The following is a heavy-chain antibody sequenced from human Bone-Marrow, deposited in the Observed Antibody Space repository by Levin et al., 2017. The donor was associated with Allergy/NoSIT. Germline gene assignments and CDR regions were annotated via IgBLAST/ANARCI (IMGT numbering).Heavy chain of an antibody. CDR2: IYSGGST. J-gene: IGHJ6*02. Sequence: GGSLRLSCAASGFTVSSNYMSWVRQAPGKGLEWVSVIYSGGSTYYADSVKGRFTISRDNSKNTLYLQMNSLRAEGTAVYYCARGCHSSSSVMDGMDVWGQGTAVTVSS. V-gene: IGHV3-66*01. CDR1: GFTVSSNY. D-gene: IGHD6-6*01. CDR3: ARGCHSSSSVMDGMDV.